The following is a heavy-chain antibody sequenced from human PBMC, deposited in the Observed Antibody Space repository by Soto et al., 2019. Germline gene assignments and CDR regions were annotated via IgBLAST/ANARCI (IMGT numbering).Heavy chain of an antibody. CDR1: GFTFSSYT. Sequence: GGSLRLSCAASGFTFSSYTMHWVRQAPGEGLEWVAVISYDGNNKFYADSVKGRFTISRDSSSQTLYLQMNSLRPDDTAMYYCARESPFDPWGQGTLFTVS. CDR3: ARESPFDP. V-gene: IGHV3-30*03. J-gene: IGHJ5*02. CDR2: ISYDGNNK.